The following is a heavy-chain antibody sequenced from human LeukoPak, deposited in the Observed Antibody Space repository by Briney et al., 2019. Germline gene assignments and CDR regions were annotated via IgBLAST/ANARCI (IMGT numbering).Heavy chain of an antibody. D-gene: IGHD2-21*02. Sequence: PGGSLRLSCAASGFTFSSYGMHWVRQAPGKGLEWVAFISYDGGNKYYADSVKGRFTISRDNSKNTLYLQINSLRAEDTAVYYCAKDVCGSDCYTIDYWGQGTLVTVSS. CDR2: ISYDGGNK. J-gene: IGHJ4*02. CDR1: GFTFSSYG. CDR3: AKDVCGSDCYTIDY. V-gene: IGHV3-30*02.